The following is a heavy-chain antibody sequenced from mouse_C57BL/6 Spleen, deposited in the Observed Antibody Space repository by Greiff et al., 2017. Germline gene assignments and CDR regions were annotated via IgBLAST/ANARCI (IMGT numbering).Heavy chain of an antibody. Sequence: EVMLVESGGDLVKPGGSLKLSCAASGFTFSSYGMSWVRQTPDKRLEWVATISSGGSYTYYPDSVKGRFTISRDNAKNTLYLQMSSLKSEDTAMYYCARRMYDLYYFDYWCQVTTRTVSS. CDR3: ARRMYDLYYFDY. J-gene: IGHJ2*01. V-gene: IGHV5-6*02. D-gene: IGHD2-4*01. CDR2: ISSGGSYT. CDR1: GFTFSSYG.